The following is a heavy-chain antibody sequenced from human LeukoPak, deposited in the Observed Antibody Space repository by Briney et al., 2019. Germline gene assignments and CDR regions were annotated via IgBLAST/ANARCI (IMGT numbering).Heavy chain of an antibody. Sequence: SETLSLSCAVSGYSINRGYCWGWIRQSPGKGLEWIGGIDHSGNTHYNPSLKNRVTILAGTSKNEFSLKLSSVTATDTAVYYCARVPHSVEGSMKAVFIHYFDYWGQGSLVTVSS. CDR2: IDHSGNT. V-gene: IGHV4-38-2*01. CDR1: GYSINRGYC. J-gene: IGHJ4*02. D-gene: IGHD3-22*01. CDR3: ARVPHSVEGSMKAVFIHYFDY.